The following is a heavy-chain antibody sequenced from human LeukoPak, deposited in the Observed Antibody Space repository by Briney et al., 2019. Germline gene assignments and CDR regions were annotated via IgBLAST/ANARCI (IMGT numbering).Heavy chain of an antibody. CDR3: ARGGSGWYYYDYYMDV. V-gene: IGHV4-34*01. J-gene: IGHJ6*03. D-gene: IGHD6-19*01. CDR2: INHSGST. CDR1: GGSFSGYY. Sequence: SKTLSLTCAVYGGSFSGYYWSWIRQPPGKGLEWIGEINHSGSTNYNPSLKSRVTISVDTSKNQFSLKLSSVTAADTAVYYCARGGSGWYYYDYYMDVWGKGTTVTISS.